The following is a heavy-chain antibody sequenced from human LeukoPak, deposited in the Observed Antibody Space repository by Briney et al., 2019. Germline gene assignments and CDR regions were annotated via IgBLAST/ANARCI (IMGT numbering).Heavy chain of an antibody. D-gene: IGHD3-22*01. J-gene: IGHJ4*02. CDR1: GGSISSGGYY. CDR2: IYYSGST. V-gene: IGHV4-31*03. Sequence: SETLSLTCTVSGGSISSGGYYWSWIRQHPGKVLEWIGYIYYSGSTYYNPSLKSRVTISVDTSKNQFSLKLSSVTAADTAVYYCARVYGPNYYDSSPRLFDYWGQGTLVTVSS. CDR3: ARVYGPNYYDSSPRLFDY.